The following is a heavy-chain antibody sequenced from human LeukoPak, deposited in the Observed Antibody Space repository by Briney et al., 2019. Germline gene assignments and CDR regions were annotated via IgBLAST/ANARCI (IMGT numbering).Heavy chain of an antibody. Sequence: ASVKVSCKASGGTFSSYAISWVRQAPGQGLEWMGGIIPIFGTANYAQKFRGRVTMTRDTSTSTVYVELTSLRSEDTAVYYCAREGLGELTLDFWGQGTLVTVSS. CDR1: GGTFSSYA. CDR2: IIPIFGTA. D-gene: IGHD3-16*01. CDR3: AREGLGELTLDF. V-gene: IGHV1-69*05. J-gene: IGHJ4*02.